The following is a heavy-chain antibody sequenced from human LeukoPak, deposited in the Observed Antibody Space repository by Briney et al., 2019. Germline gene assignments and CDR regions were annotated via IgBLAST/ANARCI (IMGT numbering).Heavy chain of an antibody. CDR1: GYTFTSYG. Sequence: GASVKVSCKASGYTFTSYGISWVRQAPGQGLEWMGWISAYNGNTNYAQKLQGRVTMTTDTSTSTAYMELRSLRSDDTAVYYCARDENYYGSGSYYNVGMDVWGKGTTVTISS. CDR2: ISAYNGNT. D-gene: IGHD3-10*01. J-gene: IGHJ6*04. V-gene: IGHV1-18*01. CDR3: ARDENYYGSGSYYNVGMDV.